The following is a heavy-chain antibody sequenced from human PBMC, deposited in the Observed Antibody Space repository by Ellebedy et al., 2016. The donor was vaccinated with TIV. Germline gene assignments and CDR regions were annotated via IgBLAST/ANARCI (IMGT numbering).Heavy chain of an antibody. CDR1: GYTLTELS. J-gene: IGHJ3*02. V-gene: IGHV1-24*01. CDR3: ARAAIGHDAFDI. CDR2: FDPEDGET. Sequence: AASVKVSCKVSGYTLTELSMHWVRQAPGKGLEWMGGFDPEDGETIYAQKFQGRVTMTEDTSTDTAYMELSSLRSEDTAVYYCARAAIGHDAFDIWGQGTMVTVSS.